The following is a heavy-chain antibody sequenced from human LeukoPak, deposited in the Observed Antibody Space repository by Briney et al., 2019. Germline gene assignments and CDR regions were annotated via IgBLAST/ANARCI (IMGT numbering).Heavy chain of an antibody. D-gene: IGHD2-21*02. Sequence: SVKVSCKASGGTFSSYAISWVRQAPGQGLEWMGGIIPIFGTANYAQKFQGRVTITTDESTSTAYMELSSLRSEDTAVYYCASAYCGGDCYGYYYYYYMDVWGEGTTVTVSS. CDR2: IIPIFGTA. CDR3: ASAYCGGDCYGYYYYYYMDV. CDR1: GGTFSSYA. V-gene: IGHV1-69*05. J-gene: IGHJ6*03.